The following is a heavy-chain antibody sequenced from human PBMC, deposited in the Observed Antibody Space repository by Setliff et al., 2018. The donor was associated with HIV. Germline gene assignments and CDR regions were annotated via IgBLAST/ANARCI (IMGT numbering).Heavy chain of an antibody. CDR1: GFSVSNKY. CDR3: ARDWRHGYDLNFDY. D-gene: IGHD5-12*01. CDR2: IYSDDYT. Sequence: GGSLRLSCAASGFSVSNKYMTWVRQAPGKGLEWVSIIYSDDYTYYSDSVKGRFTISRDNAKNSLYLQMNSLRAEDTAMYYCARDWRHGYDLNFDYWGQGTLVTVSS. J-gene: IGHJ4*02. V-gene: IGHV3-66*01.